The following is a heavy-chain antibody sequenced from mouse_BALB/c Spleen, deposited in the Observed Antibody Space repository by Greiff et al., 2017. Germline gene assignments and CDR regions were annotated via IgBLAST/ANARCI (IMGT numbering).Heavy chain of an antibody. CDR2: INPGSGGT. CDR3: ARSINYASPLAY. D-gene: IGHD6-5*01. Sequence: QVQLQQSGAELVRPGTSVKVSCKASGYAFTNYLIEWVKQRPGQGLEWIGVINPGSGGTNYNEKFKGKATLTADKSSSTAYMQLSSLTSDDSAVYSCARSINYASPLAYWGQGTLVTVSA. CDR1: GYAFTNYL. V-gene: IGHV1-54*01. J-gene: IGHJ3*01.